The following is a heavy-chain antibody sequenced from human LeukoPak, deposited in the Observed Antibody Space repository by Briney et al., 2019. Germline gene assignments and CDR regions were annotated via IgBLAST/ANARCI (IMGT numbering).Heavy chain of an antibody. D-gene: IGHD2-2*01. J-gene: IGHJ4*02. CDR3: ATVLQGYQLLGDY. CDR2: FDPEDGET. CDR1: GYTLTELS. Sequence: GASAKVSCKVSGYTLTELSMHWVRQAPGKGLEWMGGFDPEDGETIYAQKFQGRVTMTEDTSTDTAYMELSSLRSEDTAVYYCATVLQGYQLLGDYWGQGTLVTVSS. V-gene: IGHV1-24*01.